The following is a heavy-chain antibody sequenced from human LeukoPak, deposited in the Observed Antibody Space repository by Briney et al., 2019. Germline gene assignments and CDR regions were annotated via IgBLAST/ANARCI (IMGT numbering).Heavy chain of an antibody. CDR3: ASHYDTSGYHYFDF. CDR2: ISYDGSNK. CDR1: GFTFSSYG. J-gene: IGHJ4*02. D-gene: IGHD3-22*01. Sequence: GGSLRLSCAASGFTFSSYGMHWVRQAPGKGLEWVAVISYDGSNKYYADSVKGRFTISRDSSKNTLYLQMNSLRAEDTAVYYCASHYDTSGYHYFDFRGQGTLVTVSS. V-gene: IGHV3-30*03.